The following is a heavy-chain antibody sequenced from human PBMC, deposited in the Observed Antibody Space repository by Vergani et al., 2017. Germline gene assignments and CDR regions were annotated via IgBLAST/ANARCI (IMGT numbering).Heavy chain of an antibody. CDR1: GSTVSGNY. J-gene: IGHJ5*02. V-gene: IGHV3-66*02. D-gene: IGHD3-10*01. CDR2: IYSGDET. Sequence: FQLVESGGGLVKPGGSLRLSGAAPGSTVSGNYMTGVRKAPGQGLEWVSHIYSGDETYYADSVKGRVTISRDTSKNTLHLQTNNLRVEDTAVDYCARGNYYGSGTYVDPWGQGTLVTVSS. CDR3: ARGNYYGSGTYVDP.